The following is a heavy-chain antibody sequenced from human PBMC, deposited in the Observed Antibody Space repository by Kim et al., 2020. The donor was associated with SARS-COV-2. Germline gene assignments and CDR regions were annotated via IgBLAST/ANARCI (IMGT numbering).Heavy chain of an antibody. V-gene: IGHV3-33*01. CDR1: GFTFSSYG. D-gene: IGHD3-16*01. J-gene: IGHJ6*02. CDR3: ARDRFPSYYYYYGMDV. CDR2: IWYDGSNK. Sequence: GGSLRLSCAASGFTFSSYGMHWVRQAPGKGLEWVAVIWYDGSNKYYADSVKGRFTISRDNSKNTLYLQMNSLRAEDTAVYYCARDRFPSYYYYYGMDVWGQGTTVTVSS.